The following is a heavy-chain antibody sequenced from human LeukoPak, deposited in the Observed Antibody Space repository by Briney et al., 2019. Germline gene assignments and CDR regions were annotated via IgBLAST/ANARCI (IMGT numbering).Heavy chain of an antibody. Sequence: GGSLRLSCAASGFSFSSYAMYWVRQSPGKGLEWVAVIWYDGSSKYHVDSVKGRFTISRDNSKNTVFLQMDSLRAEDTAVYYCARHRISYRDSSNYYPTVLDHSGQGTLVTVSS. CDR1: GFSFSSYA. D-gene: IGHD3-22*01. J-gene: IGHJ4*02. CDR3: ARHRISYRDSSNYYPTVLDH. V-gene: IGHV3-33*07. CDR2: IWYDGSSK.